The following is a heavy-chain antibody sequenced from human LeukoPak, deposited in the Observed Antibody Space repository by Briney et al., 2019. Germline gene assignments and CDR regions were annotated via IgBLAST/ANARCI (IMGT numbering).Heavy chain of an antibody. CDR1: GGTFSSYA. Sequence: ASVKVSCKASGGTFSSYAISWVRQAPGQGLEWMGGIIPIFGTANYAQKFQGRVTITADESTSTAYMELSSLRSEDTAVYYCARDVQQPRYYYYYMDVWGKGTTVTASS. J-gene: IGHJ6*03. CDR3: ARDVQQPRYYYYYMDV. CDR2: IIPIFGTA. D-gene: IGHD6-13*01. V-gene: IGHV1-69*01.